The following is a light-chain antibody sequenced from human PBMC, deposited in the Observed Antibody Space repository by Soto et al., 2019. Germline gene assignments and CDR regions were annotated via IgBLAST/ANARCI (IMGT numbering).Light chain of an antibody. CDR3: QQLERYTTAT. CDR2: DAS. J-gene: IGKJ4*01. V-gene: IGKV1-9*01. CDR1: QDISDY. Sequence: DIQLTQSPSFLSASVGDRVTITCRASQDISDYLAWYQQKPGKAPKLLIYDASTLQSGVPSRFSGSGSGTEFTLTISSLQPEDFANYYCQQLERYTTATFGGGTKVEIK.